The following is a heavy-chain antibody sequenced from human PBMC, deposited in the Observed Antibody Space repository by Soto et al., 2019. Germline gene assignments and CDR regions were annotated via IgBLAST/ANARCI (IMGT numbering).Heavy chain of an antibody. D-gene: IGHD2-15*01. CDR3: ARGESVVVAATPWDGWFDP. V-gene: IGHV1-69*06. J-gene: IGHJ5*02. Sequence: ASVKVSCKASGGTFSSYAISWVRQAPGQGLEWMGGIIPIFGTANYAQKFQGRVTITADKSTSTAYMELSSLRSEDTAVYYCARGESVVVAATPWDGWFDPWGQGTLVTVSS. CDR2: IIPIFGTA. CDR1: GGTFSSYA.